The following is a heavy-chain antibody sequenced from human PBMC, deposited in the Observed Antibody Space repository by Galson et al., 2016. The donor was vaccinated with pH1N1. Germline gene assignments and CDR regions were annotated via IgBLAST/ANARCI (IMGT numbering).Heavy chain of an antibody. CDR1: GFKFDTFP. CDR2: ISSDGRET. J-gene: IGHJ4*02. Sequence: SLRLSCAASGFKFDTFPLHWVRQAPGKGLEWVAVISSDGRETHYAESVTGRFTTSRDSSKNTLYFQLSSLRPEDTATYYCTREGLRGYFPDWGQGTLVTVSS. V-gene: IGHV3-30*04. D-gene: IGHD5-18*01. CDR3: TREGLRGYFPD.